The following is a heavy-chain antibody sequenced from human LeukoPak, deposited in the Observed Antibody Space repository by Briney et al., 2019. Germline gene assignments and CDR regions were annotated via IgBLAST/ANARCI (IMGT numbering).Heavy chain of an antibody. J-gene: IGHJ4*02. CDR1: GYTFTNYG. Sequence: ASVKVSCKAPGYTFTNYGINWVRQAPGQGLEWMGLINGHNGKSNYSQNFQDRVTMTTDTSTSTAYMELRSLRYDDTAVYYCMRVPALPEYWGQGTLVTVSS. V-gene: IGHV1-18*01. CDR3: MRVPALPEY. D-gene: IGHD2-15*01. CDR2: INGHNGKS.